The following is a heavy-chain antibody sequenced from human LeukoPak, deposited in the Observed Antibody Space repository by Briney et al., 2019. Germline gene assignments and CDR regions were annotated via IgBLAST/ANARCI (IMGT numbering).Heavy chain of an antibody. Sequence: PGRSLRLSCAASGFTFSSYGMHWVRQAPGKGLEWVAVISYDGSNKYYADSVKGRFTISRDNSKNTLYLQMNSLRAEDTAVYYCAGQGQQLVRKGLYYYYGMDVWGQGTTVTVSS. CDR3: AGQGQQLVRKGLYYYYGMDV. D-gene: IGHD6-13*01. CDR2: ISYDGSNK. V-gene: IGHV3-30*03. J-gene: IGHJ6*02. CDR1: GFTFSSYG.